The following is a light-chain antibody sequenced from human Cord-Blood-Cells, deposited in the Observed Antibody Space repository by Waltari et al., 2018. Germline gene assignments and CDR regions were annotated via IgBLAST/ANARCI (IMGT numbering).Light chain of an antibody. CDR3: CSHAGSSTYV. CDR2: EGS. Sequence: QSALTQPAPASGPPGQSITLYYTATSSDDRRYNLVPWYQQHPGKAPKLMIYEGSKRPSGVSNRFSGSKSGNTASLTISGLQAEDEADYYCCSHAGSSTYVFGTGTKVTVL. CDR1: SSDDRRYNL. V-gene: IGLV2-23*01. J-gene: IGLJ1*01.